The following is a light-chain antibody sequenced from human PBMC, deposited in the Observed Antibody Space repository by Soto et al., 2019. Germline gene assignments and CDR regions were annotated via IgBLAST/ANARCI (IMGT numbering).Light chain of an antibody. V-gene: IGKV3-15*01. CDR3: QQYNNWPPIT. Sequence: EIVMTQSPATLSVSPGERATLSCRASQSVSSNLAWYQQKPGQAPRLLIYGASTRATGIPARFSGSGSGTEFTLTISSLQSEDLAVYYRQQYNNWPPITFGQGTRLEIK. CDR2: GAS. J-gene: IGKJ5*01. CDR1: QSVSSN.